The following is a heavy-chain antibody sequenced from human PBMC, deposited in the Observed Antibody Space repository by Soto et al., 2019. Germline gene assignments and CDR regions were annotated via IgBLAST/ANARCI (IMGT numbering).Heavy chain of an antibody. CDR3: ARGGVV. Sequence: MRPSGAGSGFNFSIFDMNWVRQAPGGGLELISLISQGGITTTYADSVRSRFTVSRDNAQNSLFLQMDRLTVEDTGVYYCARGGVVWGQGAMVTVSS. CDR2: ISQGGITT. CDR1: GFNFSIFD. D-gene: IGHD2-15*01. J-gene: IGHJ4*02. V-gene: IGHV3-48*03.